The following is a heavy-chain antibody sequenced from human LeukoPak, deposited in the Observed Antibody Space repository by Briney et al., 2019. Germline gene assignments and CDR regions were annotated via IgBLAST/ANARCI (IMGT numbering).Heavy chain of an antibody. J-gene: IGHJ3*02. CDR3: ARGREVVGVNDAFDI. V-gene: IGHV1-2*02. D-gene: IGHD2-15*01. CDR1: GYTFTGYY. Sequence: ASVKVSCKASGYTFTGYYMHWVRQAPGQGLEWMGWINPNSGGTNYAQKFQGRVTMTRDTSISTAYMELSRLRSDDTAVYYCARGREVVGVNDAFDIWGQGTMVTVSS. CDR2: INPNSGGT.